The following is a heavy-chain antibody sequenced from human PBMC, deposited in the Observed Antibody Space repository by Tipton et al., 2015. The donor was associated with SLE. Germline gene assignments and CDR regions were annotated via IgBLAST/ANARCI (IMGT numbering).Heavy chain of an antibody. CDR1: GFTFSGSA. V-gene: IGHV3-73*01. CDR2: IRSKANSYAT. CDR3: TSKEGCSSTSCHGGEY. Sequence: SLRLSCAASGFTFSGSAMHWVRQASGKGLEWVGRIRSKANSYATAYAASVKGRFTISRDDSKNTAYLQMNSLKTEDTAVYYCTSKEGCSSTSCHGGEYWGQGSLVTVSS. J-gene: IGHJ4*02. D-gene: IGHD2-2*01.